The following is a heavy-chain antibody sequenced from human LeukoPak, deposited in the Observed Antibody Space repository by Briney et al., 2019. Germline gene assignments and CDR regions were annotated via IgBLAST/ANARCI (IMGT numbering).Heavy chain of an antibody. D-gene: IGHD3-10*01. CDR2: INPNSGGT. V-gene: IGHV1-2*02. Sequence: ASVKVSCKASGYTFTGYYMHWVRQAPGQGLEWMGWINPNSGGTNYAQKFQGRVTMTRDTSISTAYMELSRLRSDDTAVYYCARAMVRGVIKPSKIFDYWGQGTLVTVSS. CDR1: GYTFTGYY. CDR3: ARAMVRGVIKPSKIFDY. J-gene: IGHJ4*02.